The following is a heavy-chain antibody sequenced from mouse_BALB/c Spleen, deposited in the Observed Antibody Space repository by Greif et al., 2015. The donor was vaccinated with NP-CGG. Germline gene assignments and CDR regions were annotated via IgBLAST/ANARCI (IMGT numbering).Heavy chain of an antibody. CDR2: IWGDGST. CDR3: ARDFPLRLRNYAMDY. Sequence: VKLVESGPGLVAPSQSLSITCTVSGFSLTGYGVNWVRQPPGKGLEWLGMIWGDGSTDYNSALKSRLSISKDNSKSQVFLKMNSLQTDDTARYYCARDFPLRLRNYAMDYWGQGTSVTVSS. CDR1: GFSLTGYG. V-gene: IGHV2-6-7*01. D-gene: IGHD1-2*01. J-gene: IGHJ4*01.